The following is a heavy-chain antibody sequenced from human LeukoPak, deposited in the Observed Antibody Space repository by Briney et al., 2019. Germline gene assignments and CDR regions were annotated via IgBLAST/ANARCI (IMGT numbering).Heavy chain of an antibody. D-gene: IGHD6-13*01. CDR2: ISSSGSTI. CDR3: ARVGKYSSSWTFDY. CDR1: GFTFSSYE. J-gene: IGHJ4*02. Sequence: TGGSLRLSCAASGFTFSSYEMNWVRQAPGKGLEWVSYISSSGSTIYYADSVKGRFTISRDNAKNSLYLQMNSLRAEDTAVYYCARVGKYSSSWTFDYWGQGTLVTVSS. V-gene: IGHV3-48*03.